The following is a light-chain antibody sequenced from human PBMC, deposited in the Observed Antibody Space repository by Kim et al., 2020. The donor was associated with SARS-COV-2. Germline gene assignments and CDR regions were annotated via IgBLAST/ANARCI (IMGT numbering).Light chain of an antibody. CDR2: LNSDGSH. CDR3: QTWGTGIRV. V-gene: IGLV4-69*01. CDR1: SGHSSYA. J-gene: IGLJ3*02. Sequence: SVKLTCTLSSGHSSYAIAWHQQQPEKGPRYLMKLNSDGSHSKGDGIPDRFSGSSSGAERYLTISSRQSEDEADYYCQTWGTGIRVFGGGTKLTVL.